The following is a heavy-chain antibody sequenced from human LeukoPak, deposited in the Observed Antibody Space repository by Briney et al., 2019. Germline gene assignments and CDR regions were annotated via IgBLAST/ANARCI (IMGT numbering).Heavy chain of an antibody. J-gene: IGHJ5*02. Sequence: PGGSLRLSCAASGFTISFYWMSWVRQAPGKGLEWVANINQVASEKNYVDSVKGRFTISRDNAKNSLYLQMNSVRAEDTAMYYCAKDPNRYVLMVVAPAGDWFDAWGQGTLVTVSS. CDR3: AKDPNRYVLMVVAPAGDWFDA. CDR2: INQVASEK. D-gene: IGHD3-22*01. CDR1: GFTISFYW. V-gene: IGHV3-7*01.